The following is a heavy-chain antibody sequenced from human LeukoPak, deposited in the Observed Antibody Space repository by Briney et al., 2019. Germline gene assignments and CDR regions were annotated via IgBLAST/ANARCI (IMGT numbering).Heavy chain of an antibody. CDR3: ARVATPNSGDAFDI. J-gene: IGHJ3*02. CDR2: ISSSSSTI. CDR1: GFTFSSYS. V-gene: IGHV3-48*01. Sequence: GGSLRLSCAASGFTFSSYSMNWVRQAPGKGLEWASYISSSSSTIYYADSVKGRFTISRDNAKNSLYLQMNSLRAEDTAVYYCARVATPNSGDAFDIWGQGTMVTVSS. D-gene: IGHD5-12*01.